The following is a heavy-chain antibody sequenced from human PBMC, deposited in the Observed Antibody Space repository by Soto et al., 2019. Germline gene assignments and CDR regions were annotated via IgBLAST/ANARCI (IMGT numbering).Heavy chain of an antibody. V-gene: IGHV1-18*01. CDR1: GYTFTSYG. CDR3: ARGLQITIFGVVLGYFDY. J-gene: IGHJ4*02. D-gene: IGHD3-3*01. Sequence: ASVKVSCKASGYTFTSYGISWVRQAPGQGLEWMGWISAYNGNTNYAQKLQGRVTMTTDTSTSTAYMELRSLRSDDTAVYYCARGLQITIFGVVLGYFDYWGQGTLVTVSS. CDR2: ISAYNGNT.